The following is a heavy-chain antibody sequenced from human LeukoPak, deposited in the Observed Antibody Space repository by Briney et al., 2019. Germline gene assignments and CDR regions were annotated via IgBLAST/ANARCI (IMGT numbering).Heavy chain of an antibody. Sequence: ASVRVSCKASGYTFTSYDINWVRQATGQGLEWMGWMNPNSGNTGYAQKFQGRVTMTRDTSISTAYMELSRLRSDDTAVYYCATSQVLRYFDWSLDPWGQGTLVTVSS. CDR2: MNPNSGNT. V-gene: IGHV1-8*01. CDR1: GYTFTSYD. CDR3: ATSQVLRYFDWSLDP. J-gene: IGHJ5*02. D-gene: IGHD3-9*01.